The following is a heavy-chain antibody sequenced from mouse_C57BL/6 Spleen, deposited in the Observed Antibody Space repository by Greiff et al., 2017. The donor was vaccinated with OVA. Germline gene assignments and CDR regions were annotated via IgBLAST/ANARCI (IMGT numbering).Heavy chain of an antibody. CDR2: IDPSDSET. D-gene: IGHD1-1*01. J-gene: IGHJ4*01. CDR1: GYTFTSYW. Sequence: QVQLQQSGAELVRPGASVKLSCKASGYTFTSYWMHWVKQRPIQGLEWIGNIDPSDSETHYNQKFKDKATLTVDKSSSTAYMQLSSLTSEDSAVYYCARGEDYYGSSRRGYAMDYWGQGTSVTVSS. CDR3: ARGEDYYGSSRRGYAMDY. V-gene: IGHV1-52*01.